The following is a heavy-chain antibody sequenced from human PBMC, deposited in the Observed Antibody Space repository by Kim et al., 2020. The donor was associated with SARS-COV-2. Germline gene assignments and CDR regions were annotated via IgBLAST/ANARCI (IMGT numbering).Heavy chain of an antibody. V-gene: IGHV3-15*01. D-gene: IGHD3-10*01. CDR3: TTDLWYYGSGSYYRSDY. CDR2: IKSKTDGGTT. CDR1: GFTFSNAW. J-gene: IGHJ4*02. Sequence: GWSLRLSCAASGFTFSNAWMSWVRQAPGKGLEWVGRIKSKTDGGTTDYAAPVKGRFTISRDDSKNTLYLQTNSLKTEDTAVYYCTTDLWYYGSGSYYRSDYWGQGTLVTVSS.